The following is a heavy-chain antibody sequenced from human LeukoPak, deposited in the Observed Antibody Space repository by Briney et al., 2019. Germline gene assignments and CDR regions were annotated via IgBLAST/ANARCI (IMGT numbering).Heavy chain of an antibody. CDR2: IYPGDSDT. CDR3: ARRVSLTTVTTGDC. CDR1: GYSFPSYG. J-gene: IGHJ4*02. D-gene: IGHD4-17*01. V-gene: IGHV5-51*01. Sequence: GESLKISCKGSGYSFPSYGIAWVRQMPGKGLEWMGIIYPGDSDTRYSPSFQGQVTISADKSISTAYLQWSSLKASDTAMYYCARRVSLTTVTTGDCWGQGTLVTVSS.